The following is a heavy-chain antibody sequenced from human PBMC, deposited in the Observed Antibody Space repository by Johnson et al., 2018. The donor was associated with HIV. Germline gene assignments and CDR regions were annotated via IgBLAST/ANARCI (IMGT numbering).Heavy chain of an antibody. CDR1: GFTFNSYA. V-gene: IGHV3-23*04. CDR3: ARAGLDAFDI. CDR2: ISGSGDST. Sequence: VQLVESGGGLVKPGGSLRLSCETSGFTFNSYAMSWVRQAPGKGLEWVAAISGSGDSTYYADSVKGRFTISRDNANNSLYLQMNSLRAEDTAVYYCARAGLDAFDIWGQGTMVTVSS. J-gene: IGHJ3*02.